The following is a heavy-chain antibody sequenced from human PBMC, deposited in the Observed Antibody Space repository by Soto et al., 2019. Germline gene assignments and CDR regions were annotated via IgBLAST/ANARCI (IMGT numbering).Heavy chain of an antibody. CDR3: ARDLDGSGSYYTDY. CDR1: GYTFTNFG. J-gene: IGHJ4*02. V-gene: IGHV1-18*01. D-gene: IGHD3-10*01. CDR2: ISHWGKT. Sequence: QVQLVQSGAEVKKPGASVKVSCKASGYTFTNFGISWVRQATGQGLEWMGWISHWGKTNYAQNLQGRVTMTTDTSASTAFMELRSLTSDDTAMYFCARDLDGSGSYYTDYWGQGTLVTVSS.